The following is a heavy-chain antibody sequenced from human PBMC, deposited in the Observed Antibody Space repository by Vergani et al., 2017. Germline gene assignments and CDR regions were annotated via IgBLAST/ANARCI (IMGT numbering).Heavy chain of an antibody. V-gene: IGHV4-59*12. CDR3: ARGSTFLWQWRGYFDY. J-gene: IGHJ4*02. CDR2: INHSGST. D-gene: IGHD6-19*01. Sequence: QLQLQESGPGLVKPSETLSLTCTVSGGSISSYYWSWIRQPPGKGLEWIGEINHSGSTNYNPSLKSRVTISVDTSKNQFSLKLSSVTAADTAVYYCARGSTFLWQWRGYFDYWGQGTLVTVSS. CDR1: GGSISSYY.